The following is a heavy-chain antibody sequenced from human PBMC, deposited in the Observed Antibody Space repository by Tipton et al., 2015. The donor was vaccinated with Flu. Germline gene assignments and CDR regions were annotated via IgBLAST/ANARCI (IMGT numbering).Heavy chain of an antibody. V-gene: IGHV4-61*02. J-gene: IGHJ4*02. CDR2: ISTSGST. CDR3: ARGDYDFWSGYLYYFDY. Sequence: TLSLTCAVSGDSISSDYHWGWIRQFPGKGLEWIGRISTSGSTNYNPSLKSRVTISVDTSKNQFSLKLSSVTAADTAVYFCARGDYDFWSGYLYYFDYWGQGTLFTVSS. CDR1: GDSISSDYH. D-gene: IGHD3-3*01.